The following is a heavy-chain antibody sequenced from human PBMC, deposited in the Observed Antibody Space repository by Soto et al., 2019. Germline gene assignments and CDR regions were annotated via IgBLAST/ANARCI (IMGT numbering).Heavy chain of an antibody. CDR1: GGSISSGDYY. J-gene: IGHJ4*02. D-gene: IGHD4-4*01. V-gene: IGHV4-30-4*01. Sequence: SETLSLTCTVSGGSISSGDYYWSWIRQPPGKGLEWIGYIYYIGSTYYNPSLKSRVTISVDTSKNQFSLKLSSVTAADTAVYYCARPYSTFFSYFDYLGQGTLVTVCS. CDR3: ARPYSTFFSYFDY. CDR2: IYYIGST.